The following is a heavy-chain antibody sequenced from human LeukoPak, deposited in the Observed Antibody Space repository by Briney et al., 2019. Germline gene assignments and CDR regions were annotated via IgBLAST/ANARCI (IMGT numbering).Heavy chain of an antibody. V-gene: IGHV1-69*05. J-gene: IGHJ4*02. CDR2: IIPIFGSP. CDR1: GASFSSFG. CDR3: ATGVRAIPIYY. Sequence: ASVKVSCKASGASFSSFGISWVRQAPGQGLEWMGGIIPIFGSPNYAPKFQGRLTITTDESTSTAYMELSSLRSDDTAVFYCATGVRAIPIYYWGQGTLVTVSS. D-gene: IGHD2-21*01.